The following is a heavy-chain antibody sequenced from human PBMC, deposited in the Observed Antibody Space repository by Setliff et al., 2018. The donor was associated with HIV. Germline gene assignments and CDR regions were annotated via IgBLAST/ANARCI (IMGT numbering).Heavy chain of an antibody. CDR3: ARDLTGYSGYAGY. Sequence: LRLSCAASGFTFSSYWMHWVRQAPGKGLVWVSRINTDGSSTNYADSVKGRFTISRDNAKNTLYLQMNSLRAEDTAVYYCARDLTGYSGYAGYWGQGTLVTVSS. CDR1: GFTFSSYW. CDR2: INTDGSST. V-gene: IGHV3-74*01. D-gene: IGHD5-12*01. J-gene: IGHJ4*02.